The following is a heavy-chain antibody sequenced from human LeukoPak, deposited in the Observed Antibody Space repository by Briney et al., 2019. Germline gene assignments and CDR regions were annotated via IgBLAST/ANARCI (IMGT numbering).Heavy chain of an antibody. CDR3: ARGRDRSKAGDL. J-gene: IGHJ5*02. CDR2: IHPSGIL. V-gene: IGHV4-34*01. CDR1: GGSCDDYY. Sequence: SETLSLTCAVHGGSCDDYYCSWIRQPPGKGLEWIGEIHPSGILYYNSSLMSRVTISIDTSKSQFSLRLTSVTAADTAFYYCARGRDRSKAGDLWGQGSLVTVSS. D-gene: IGHD5-24*01.